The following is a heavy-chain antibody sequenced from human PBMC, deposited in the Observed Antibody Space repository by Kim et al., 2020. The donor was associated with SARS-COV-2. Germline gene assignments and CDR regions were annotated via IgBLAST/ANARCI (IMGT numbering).Heavy chain of an antibody. J-gene: IGHJ6*02. D-gene: IGHD1-26*01. V-gene: IGHV3-30*01. CDR3: ARGGSGSTLYYGMDV. Sequence: DSVKGRFTISRDNSKTTLYLQMNSLRAEDTAVYYCARGGSGSTLYYGMDVWGQGTTVTVSS.